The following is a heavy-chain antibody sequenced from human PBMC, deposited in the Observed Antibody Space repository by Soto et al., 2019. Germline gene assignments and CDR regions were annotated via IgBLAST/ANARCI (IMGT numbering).Heavy chain of an antibody. CDR1: GGTFSSYA. J-gene: IGHJ4*02. V-gene: IGHV1-69*13. D-gene: IGHD6-13*01. CDR3: ARGKGIAAAGTRYYFDS. CDR2: IIPIFGTA. Sequence: SVKVSCKASGGTFSSYAISWVRQAPGQGLEWMGGIIPIFGTANYAQKFQGRVTITADESTSTAYMELSSLRSEDTAVYYCARGKGIAAAGTRYYFDSWGQGTLVTVSS.